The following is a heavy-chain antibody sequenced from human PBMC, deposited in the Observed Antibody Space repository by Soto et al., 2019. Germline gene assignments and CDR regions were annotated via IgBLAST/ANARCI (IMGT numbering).Heavy chain of an antibody. CDR1: GGSFSGYY. Sequence: SETLSLTCAVYGGSFSGYYWSWIRQPPGKGLEWIGEINHSGSTNYNPSLKSRVTISVDTSKNQFSLKLSSVTAADTAVYYCAREGRITMVRGVRGGMDVWGQGTTVTVSS. V-gene: IGHV4-34*01. D-gene: IGHD3-10*01. J-gene: IGHJ6*02. CDR3: AREGRITMVRGVRGGMDV. CDR2: INHSGST.